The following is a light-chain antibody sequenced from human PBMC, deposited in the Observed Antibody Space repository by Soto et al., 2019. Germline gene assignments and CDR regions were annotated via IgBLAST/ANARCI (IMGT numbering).Light chain of an antibody. Sequence: EIVLTQSPGTLSLSPGERATLSCRASQSVSSYLAWYQQKPGQAPRLLIYDASNRATGIPARFSGSGSGTDFTLTISSLEPEAFAVYYCQQRSNWPRGTFGQGTRLEIK. CDR3: QQRSNWPRGT. CDR1: QSVSSY. CDR2: DAS. J-gene: IGKJ5*01. V-gene: IGKV3-11*01.